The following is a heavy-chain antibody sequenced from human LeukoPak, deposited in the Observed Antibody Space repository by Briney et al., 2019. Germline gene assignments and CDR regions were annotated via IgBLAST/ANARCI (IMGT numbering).Heavy chain of an antibody. D-gene: IGHD6-13*01. CDR3: AKDGPYTSSFDY. Sequence: GGSLRLSCAAFGLSFSSYGMHWVRQGPGKGPEWVAAISPDGDNEYYADSVKGGITISRDNSKNKLYLQMNSLTTDDTAVYYCAKDGPYTSSFDYWGQGTLVTVSP. V-gene: IGHV3-30*18. CDR1: GLSFSSYG. CDR2: ISPDGDNE. J-gene: IGHJ4*02.